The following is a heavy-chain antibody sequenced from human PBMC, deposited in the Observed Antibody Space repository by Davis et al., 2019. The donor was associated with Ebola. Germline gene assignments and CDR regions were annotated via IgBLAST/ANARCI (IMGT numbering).Heavy chain of an antibody. V-gene: IGHV3-23*01. Sequence: GESLKISCADSVITFSSYAMTWVRQAPGKGLEWVSAISGSGGSTYYAGSVKGRFSVSRDNSKNTLYLHMNSLRAEDTAVYYCARTAQILKYSYGYVYFDYWGQGTLVTVSS. CDR3: ARTAQILKYSYGYVYFDY. CDR2: ISGSGGST. J-gene: IGHJ4*02. CDR1: VITFSSYA. D-gene: IGHD5-18*01.